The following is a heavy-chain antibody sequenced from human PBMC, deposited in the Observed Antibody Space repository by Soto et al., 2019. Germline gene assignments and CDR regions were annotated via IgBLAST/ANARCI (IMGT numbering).Heavy chain of an antibody. D-gene: IGHD5-12*01. CDR2: ISGSGGST. CDR3: AKIPRDGYNYIDY. J-gene: IGHJ4*02. V-gene: IGHV3-23*01. Sequence: PGGSLRLSCAASGFTFSSYAMSWVRQAPGKGLEWVSAISGSGGSTYYADSVKGRFTISRDNSKNTLYLQMNSLRAEDTALYYCAKIPRDGYNYIDYWGQGTLVTVSS. CDR1: GFTFSSYA.